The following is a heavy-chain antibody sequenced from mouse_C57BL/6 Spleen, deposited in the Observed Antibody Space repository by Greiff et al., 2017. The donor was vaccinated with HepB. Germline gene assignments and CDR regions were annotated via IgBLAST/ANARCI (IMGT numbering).Heavy chain of an antibody. D-gene: IGHD3-3*01. CDR2: ISDGGSYT. CDR1: GFTFSSYA. V-gene: IGHV5-4*01. J-gene: IGHJ3*01. CDR3: ARDEGRWFAY. Sequence: EVKLVESGGGLVKPGGSLKLSCAASGFTFSSYAMSWVRQTPEKRLEWVATISDGGSYTYYPDNVKGRFTISRDNAKNNLYLQMSHLKSEDTAMYYCARDEGRWFAYWGQGTLVTVSA.